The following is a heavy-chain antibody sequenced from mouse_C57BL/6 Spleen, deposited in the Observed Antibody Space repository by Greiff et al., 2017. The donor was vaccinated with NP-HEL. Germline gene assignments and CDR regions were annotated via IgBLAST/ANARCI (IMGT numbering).Heavy chain of an antibody. CDR3: ARGTLYGRDAMDY. V-gene: IGHV1-19*01. CDR2: INPYNGGT. J-gene: IGHJ4*01. Sequence: QLQQSGPVLVKPGASVKMSCKASGYTFTDYYMNWVKQSHGKSLEWIGVINPYNGGTSYNQKFKGKATLTVDKSSSTAYMELNSLTSEDSAVYYCARGTLYGRDAMDYWGQGTSVTVSS. D-gene: IGHD1-1*01. CDR1: GYTFTDYY.